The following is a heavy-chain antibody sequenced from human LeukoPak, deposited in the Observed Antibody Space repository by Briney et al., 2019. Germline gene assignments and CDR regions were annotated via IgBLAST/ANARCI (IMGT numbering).Heavy chain of an antibody. CDR3: ARAKVLRFLEWWSDAFDI. CDR2: IYTSGST. CDR1: GGSISSYY. Sequence: SETLSLTCTVSGGSISSYYWSWIRQPAGKGLEWIGRIYTSGSTNYNPSLKSRVTMSVDTSKNQFSLKLSSVSAADTAVYYCARAKVLRFLEWWSDAFDIWGQGTMVTVSS. V-gene: IGHV4-4*07. J-gene: IGHJ3*02. D-gene: IGHD3-3*01.